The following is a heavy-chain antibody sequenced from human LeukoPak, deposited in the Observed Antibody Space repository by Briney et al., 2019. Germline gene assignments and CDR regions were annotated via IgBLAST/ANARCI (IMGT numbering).Heavy chain of an antibody. CDR1: GFTFSSYS. J-gene: IGHJ4*02. Sequence: GGSLRLSCEASGFTFSSYSMNWVRQAPGKGLEWISYISTSTTTIYYANPVKGRFTISRDNAKKSLYLQMNSLRVEDTGVYYCASWGEGALDNWGQGTLVTVSS. V-gene: IGHV3-48*01. CDR3: ASWGEGALDN. CDR2: ISTSTTTI. D-gene: IGHD1-26*01.